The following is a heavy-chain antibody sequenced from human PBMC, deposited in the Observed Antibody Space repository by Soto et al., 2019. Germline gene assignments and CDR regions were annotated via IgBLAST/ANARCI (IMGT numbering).Heavy chain of an antibody. CDR3: ARVAAAGNREGYFDY. V-gene: IGHV4-39*01. CDR1: GGSIGSSSYY. D-gene: IGHD6-13*01. CDR2: IYYSGST. J-gene: IGHJ4*02. Sequence: SETLSLTCTVSGGSIGSSSYYWGWIRQPPGKGLEWIGSIYYSGSTYYNPSLKSRVTISVDTSKNQFSLKLSSVTAADTAVYYCARVAAAGNREGYFDYWGQGTLVTVSS.